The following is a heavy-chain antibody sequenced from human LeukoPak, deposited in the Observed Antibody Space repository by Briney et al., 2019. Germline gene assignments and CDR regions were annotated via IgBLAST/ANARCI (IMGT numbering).Heavy chain of an antibody. J-gene: IGHJ4*02. CDR1: GGSFSGYY. CDR2: INHSGST. CDR3: ARGVLVLNFDY. V-gene: IGHV4-34*01. Sequence: SETLSLTCAVYGGSFSGYYWSWIRQPPGKGLEWIGEINHSGSTNYNPSLKSRVTISVDTSKNQFSLKLSSVTAADTAVYYCARGVLVLNFDYWGQGTLVTVSS. D-gene: IGHD6-13*01.